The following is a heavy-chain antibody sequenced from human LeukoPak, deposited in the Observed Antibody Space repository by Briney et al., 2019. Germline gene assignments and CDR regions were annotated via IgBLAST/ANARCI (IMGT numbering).Heavy chain of an antibody. Sequence: GGSLRLSCAASGFTFSSYAMSWVRQAPGKGMEWVSPISGSGVSTYYADSVKGRFAISRDNSKNTLYLQMNSLRAEDTAVYYCAKDCSSTSCSTSDYWGQGTLVTVSS. V-gene: IGHV3-23*01. CDR3: AKDCSSTSCSTSDY. D-gene: IGHD2-2*01. CDR2: ISGSGVST. CDR1: GFTFSSYA. J-gene: IGHJ4*02.